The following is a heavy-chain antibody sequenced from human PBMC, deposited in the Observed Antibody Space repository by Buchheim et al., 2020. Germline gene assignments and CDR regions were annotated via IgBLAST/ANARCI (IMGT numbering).Heavy chain of an antibody. CDR3: VRASSTVRAYYYGMDV. J-gene: IGHJ6*02. Sequence: EVQLVESGGVLVQPGGSLRLSCAASGFMFSTYWMSWVRQAPVKGLEWVANIKQDGSEKNYVDSVEGRFTISSDNAKNSLDLQMNSLRVEDTGVYFCVRASSTVRAYYYGMDVWGQGTT. V-gene: IGHV3-7*04. CDR1: GFMFSTYW. D-gene: IGHD4-11*01. CDR2: IKQDGSEK.